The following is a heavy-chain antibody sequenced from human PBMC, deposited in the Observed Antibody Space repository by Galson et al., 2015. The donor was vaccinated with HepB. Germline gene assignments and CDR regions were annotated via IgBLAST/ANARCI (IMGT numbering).Heavy chain of an antibody. D-gene: IGHD3-16*01. CDR2: INGRGSKR. Sequence: SLRLSCAAFGFNFEDYGVTWVRQAPGKGLEWVASINGRGSKRNYAESVKGRFSISRDNSKNTLFLEMNSLRAEDTAVYYCVKEGAWFGGDWFDPWGQGTLVIVS. CDR1: GFNFEDYG. CDR3: VKEGAWFGGDWFDP. V-gene: IGHV3-23*01. J-gene: IGHJ5*02.